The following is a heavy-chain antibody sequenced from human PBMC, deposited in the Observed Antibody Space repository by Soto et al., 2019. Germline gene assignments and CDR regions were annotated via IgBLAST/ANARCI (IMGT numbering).Heavy chain of an antibody. CDR2: IYCSGST. CDR1: GGSIRSSSYY. V-gene: IGHV4-39*01. D-gene: IGHD2-15*01. Sequence: SETLSLTCTVSGGSIRSSSYYWGWIRQPPGKGLEWIGSIYCSGSTYYNPSLKSRVTISVDTSKNQFSLKLSSVTAADTAVYYCARHGIDCSGGSCYSPHNWFDPWGQGTLVTVSS. J-gene: IGHJ5*02. CDR3: ARHGIDCSGGSCYSPHNWFDP.